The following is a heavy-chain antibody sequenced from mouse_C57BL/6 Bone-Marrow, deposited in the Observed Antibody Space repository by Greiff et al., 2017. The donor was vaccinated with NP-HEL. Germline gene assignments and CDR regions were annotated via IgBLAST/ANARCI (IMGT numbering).Heavy chain of an antibody. D-gene: IGHD1-1*01. CDR2: IYPRSGNT. J-gene: IGHJ4*01. V-gene: IGHV1-81*01. Sequence: QVQLKESGAELARPGASVKLSCKASGYTFTSYGISWVKQRTGQGLEWIGEIYPRSGNTYYNEKFKGKATLTADKSSSTAYMELRSLTSEDSAVYFCARDGCYYYERGAMDYWGQGTSVTVSS. CDR3: ARDGCYYYERGAMDY. CDR1: GYTFTSYG.